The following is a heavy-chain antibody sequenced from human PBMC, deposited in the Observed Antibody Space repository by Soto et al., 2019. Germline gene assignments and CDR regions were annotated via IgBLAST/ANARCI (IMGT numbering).Heavy chain of an antibody. V-gene: IGHV4-31*03. Sequence: PSETLSLTCTVSGGSISSGGYYWSWIRQHPGKGLEWIGYIYYSGSTYYNPSLKSRVTMSVDTSKNQFSLKLSSVTAADTAVYYCASSLPYTVTFDYWGQGTLVTVSS. CDR2: IYYSGST. D-gene: IGHD4-17*01. CDR3: ASSLPYTVTFDY. J-gene: IGHJ4*02. CDR1: GGSISSGGYY.